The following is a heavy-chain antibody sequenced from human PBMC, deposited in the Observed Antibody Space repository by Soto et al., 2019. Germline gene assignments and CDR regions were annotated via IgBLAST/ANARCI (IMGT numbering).Heavy chain of an antibody. CDR1: GFTVSSNY. CDR3: ARTNSLGYCSSTSCYADY. J-gene: IGHJ4*02. V-gene: IGHV3-53*04. CDR2: IYSGGST. D-gene: IGHD2-2*01. Sequence: GGSLRLSCAASGFTVSSNYMSWVRQAPGKGLEWVSVIYSGGSTYYADSVKGRFTISRHNSKNTLYLQMNSLRAEDTAVYYCARTNSLGYCSSTSCYADYWGQRTLVTVSS.